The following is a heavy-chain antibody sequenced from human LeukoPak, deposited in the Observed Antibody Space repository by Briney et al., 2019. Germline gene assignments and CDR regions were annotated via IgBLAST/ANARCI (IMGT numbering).Heavy chain of an antibody. CDR2: IRYDGSNK. CDR1: GFTFSSYG. Sequence: GGSLRLSCAASGFTFSSYGMHWVRQAPGKGLEWVAFIRYDGSNKYYADSVKGRFTISRDNPKNTLYLQMNSLRAEDTAVYYCARHTSYDILTGYYSGAFDIWGQGTMVTVSS. V-gene: IGHV3-30*02. J-gene: IGHJ3*02. D-gene: IGHD3-9*01. CDR3: ARHTSYDILTGYYSGAFDI.